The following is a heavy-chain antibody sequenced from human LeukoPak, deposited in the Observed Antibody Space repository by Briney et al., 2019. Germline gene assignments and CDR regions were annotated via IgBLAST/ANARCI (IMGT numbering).Heavy chain of an antibody. CDR1: GFTFSSYS. J-gene: IGHJ4*02. CDR2: ISSSSSYI. Sequence: GGSLRLSCVASGFTFSSYSMNWVRQAPGKGLEWVSSISSSSSYIYYADSVKGRFTISRDNAKNSLYLQMNSLRAEDTAVYYCARGDRDLYCSGTSCYPVLGGQGTLVTASS. CDR3: ARGDRDLYCSGTSCYPVL. V-gene: IGHV3-21*01. D-gene: IGHD2-2*01.